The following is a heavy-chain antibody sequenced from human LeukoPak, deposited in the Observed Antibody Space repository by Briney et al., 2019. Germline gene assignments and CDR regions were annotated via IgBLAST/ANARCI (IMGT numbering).Heavy chain of an antibody. CDR2: IIPIFGTA. V-gene: IGHV1-69*01. J-gene: IGHJ5*02. CDR1: GGTFSSYA. D-gene: IGHD5-24*01. Sequence: SVKVSCKASGGTFSSYAISWVRQAPGQGLEWMGGIIPIFGTANYAQKFQGRVTITANESTSTAYMELSSLRSEDTAVYYCARDRSEGYNHLPSWGQGTLVTVSS. CDR3: ARDRSEGYNHLPS.